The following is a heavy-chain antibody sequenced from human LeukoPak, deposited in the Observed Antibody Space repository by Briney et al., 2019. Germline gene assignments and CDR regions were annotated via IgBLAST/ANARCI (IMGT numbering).Heavy chain of an antibody. Sequence: GGSLRLSCAASGFTFSSYAISWVRQAPGKGLEWVSAFSGGGGSTFYADSVKGRFTVSRDNSKNTLYLQMNSLRAEDTAVYYCAKDQITMVRGVPDYWGQGTLVTVSS. CDR2: FSGGGGST. CDR1: GFTFSSYA. D-gene: IGHD3-10*01. CDR3: AKDQITMVRGVPDY. V-gene: IGHV3-23*01. J-gene: IGHJ4*02.